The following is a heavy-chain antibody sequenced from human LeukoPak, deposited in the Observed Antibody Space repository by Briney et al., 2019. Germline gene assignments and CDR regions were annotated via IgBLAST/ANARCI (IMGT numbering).Heavy chain of an antibody. J-gene: IGHJ4*02. Sequence: GGSLRLSCAASGFTFSSYGMHWVRQAPGKGLEWVAFIRYDGSNKYYADSVKGRFTISRDNSKNTLYLQMNSLRAEDTAVYYCAKVQWELLSGVGWAYLGYWGQGTLVTVSS. CDR3: AKVQWELLSGVGWAYLGY. D-gene: IGHD1-26*01. V-gene: IGHV3-30*02. CDR2: IRYDGSNK. CDR1: GFTFSSYG.